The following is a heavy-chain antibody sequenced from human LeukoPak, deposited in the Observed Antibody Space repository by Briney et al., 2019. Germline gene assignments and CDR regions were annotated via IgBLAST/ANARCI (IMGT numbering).Heavy chain of an antibody. V-gene: IGHV3-48*02. CDR2: ISSSSSTI. CDR1: GFTFSSYS. CDR3: ARDQSRNWYFDL. Sequence: GGSLRLSCAASGFTFSSYSMNWVRQAPGKGLEWVSYISSSSSTIYYADSVKGRFTISRDNAKNSLYLQMNSLRDEDTGVYSCARDQSRNWYFDLWGRGTLVTVSS. J-gene: IGHJ2*01.